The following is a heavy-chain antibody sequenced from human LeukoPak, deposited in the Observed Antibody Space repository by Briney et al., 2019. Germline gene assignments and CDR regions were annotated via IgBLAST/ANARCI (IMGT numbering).Heavy chain of an antibody. V-gene: IGHV1-18*01. CDR1: GYTFTSYG. Sequence: ASVKVSCKASGYTFTSYGISWVRQAPGQGLEWMGWISAYNGNTNYAQKLQGRVTMTTDTSTSTAYMELRSLRSDDTAVYYCAREPLNIAAGYAFDIWGQGTMVTVSS. J-gene: IGHJ3*02. D-gene: IGHD6-13*01. CDR2: ISAYNGNT. CDR3: AREPLNIAAGYAFDI.